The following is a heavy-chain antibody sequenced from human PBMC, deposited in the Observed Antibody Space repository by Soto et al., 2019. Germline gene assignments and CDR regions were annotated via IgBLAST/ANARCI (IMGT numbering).Heavy chain of an antibody. CDR2: IYDSGST. Sequence: QVQLQESGPGLVKPSETLSLTCTVSGDSINNYYWTWIRQPPGKGLEWIGYIYDSGSTSYHPSLKSRLTISVDTSKNQFSLKLKSVTAADTAVYYCARGTKYYYQGMDVWGQGTTVTVSS. J-gene: IGHJ6*02. CDR3: ARGTKYYYQGMDV. V-gene: IGHV4-59*01. CDR1: GDSINNYY.